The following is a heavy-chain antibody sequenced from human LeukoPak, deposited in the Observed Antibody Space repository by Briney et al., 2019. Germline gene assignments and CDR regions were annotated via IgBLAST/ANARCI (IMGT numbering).Heavy chain of an antibody. CDR3: ARELDTAMVIDY. CDR1: GGSISSYY. J-gene: IGHJ4*02. V-gene: IGHV4-59*12. Sequence: SETLSLTCTVSGGSISSYYWSWIRQPPGKGLEWIGYIYYSGSTNYNPSLKSRVTISVDTSKNQFSLKLSSVTAADTAVYYCARELDTAMVIDYWGQGTLVTVSS. D-gene: IGHD5-18*01. CDR2: IYYSGST.